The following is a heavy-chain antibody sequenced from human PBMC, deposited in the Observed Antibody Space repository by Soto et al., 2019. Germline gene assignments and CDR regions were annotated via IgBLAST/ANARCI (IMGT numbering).Heavy chain of an antibody. V-gene: IGHV4-30-4*01. CDR1: GGSIFSGDYY. J-gene: IGHJ4*02. CDR3: AIVGGSGWNFDS. D-gene: IGHD6-19*01. CDR2: IYYSGST. Sequence: PSETLSITCTVSGGSIFSGDYYWTWIRQPPGKGLEWIGYIYYSGSTYYNPSLRSRLIISQDTSKNQFSLKLSSVTAADTAIYYWAIVGGSGWNFDSWGQGILVTVSS.